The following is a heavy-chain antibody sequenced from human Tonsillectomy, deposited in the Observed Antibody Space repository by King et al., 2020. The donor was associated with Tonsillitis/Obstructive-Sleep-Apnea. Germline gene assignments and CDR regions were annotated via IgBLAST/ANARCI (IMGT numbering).Heavy chain of an antibody. V-gene: IGHV3-74*01. CDR1: GFTFGSYW. J-gene: IGHJ6*03. CDR2: INSDGSST. Sequence: VQLVESGGGLVQPGGSLRLSCAASGFTFGSYWMHWVRQAPGKGLVWVSLINSDGSSTSYADSVKGRFTISRDNAKNTLYLQMNSLRAEDTAVYYCARDLPASYYYYYYMDVWGKGTTVTVSS. CDR3: ARDLPASYYYYYYMDV.